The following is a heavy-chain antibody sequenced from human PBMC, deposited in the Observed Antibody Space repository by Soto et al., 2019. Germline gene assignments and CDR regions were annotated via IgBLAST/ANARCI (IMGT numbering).Heavy chain of an antibody. CDR2: IYWDDDK. CDR1: AFSLSTSGVG. Sequence: QITVKASGPTLVKPPQTLTLTCTFSAFSLSTSGVGVGWIRQPPGKALEWLALIYWDDDKRYSPSLKSRLTITKDTSNNQVVLTMTNMDPVDTATYYCAHVYGGYDNFDYWGQGTLVTVSS. D-gene: IGHD5-12*01. V-gene: IGHV2-5*02. CDR3: AHVYGGYDNFDY. J-gene: IGHJ4*02.